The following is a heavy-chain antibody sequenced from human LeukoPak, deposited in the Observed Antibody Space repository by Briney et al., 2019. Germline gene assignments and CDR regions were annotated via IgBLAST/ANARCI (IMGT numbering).Heavy chain of an antibody. V-gene: IGHV4-34*01. D-gene: IGHD2-2*01. J-gene: IGHJ5*02. Sequence: PSETLSLTCAVYGGSFSGYYWSWIRQPPAKGLEWIGEINHSGSTNYNPSLKSRVTISVDTSKNQFSLKLSSVTAADTAVYYCARGSLVVVPATGWFDPWGQGTLVTVSS. CDR2: INHSGST. CDR1: GGSFSGYY. CDR3: ARGSLVVVPATGWFDP.